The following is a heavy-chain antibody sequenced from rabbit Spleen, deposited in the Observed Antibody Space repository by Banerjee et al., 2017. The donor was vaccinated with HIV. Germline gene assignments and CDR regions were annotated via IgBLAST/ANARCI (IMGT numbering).Heavy chain of an antibody. CDR2: IHGGSSNNI. Sequence: QSLEESGGDLVKPGASLTLTCTASGFSFSAGYYMCWVRQAPGKGLEWIACIHGGSSNNIYYASWAKGRLTISKTSSTTVTLQMTSLTAADTATYFCARFYAGYGDFGYAAMWGPGTLVTVS. CDR1: GFSFSAGYY. V-gene: IGHV1S40*01. CDR3: ARFYAGYGDFGYAAM. D-gene: IGHD7-1*01. J-gene: IGHJ4*01.